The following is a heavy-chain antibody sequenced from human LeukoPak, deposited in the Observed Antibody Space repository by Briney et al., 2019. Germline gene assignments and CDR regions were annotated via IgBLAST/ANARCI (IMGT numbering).Heavy chain of an antibody. V-gene: IGHV3-23*01. CDR1: GFMFTSYA. J-gene: IGHJ6*02. CDR2: ISGSATGS. D-gene: IGHD2-21*02. Sequence: GGSLRLSCEASGFMFTSYALAWVRQSPGKGLEWVSGISGSATGSYCADSVQGRFTISRDNSKNTLSLQMNSLKVEDTALYYCARYCGGDCNYYYGLDVWGQGTTVIVSS. CDR3: ARYCGGDCNYYYGLDV.